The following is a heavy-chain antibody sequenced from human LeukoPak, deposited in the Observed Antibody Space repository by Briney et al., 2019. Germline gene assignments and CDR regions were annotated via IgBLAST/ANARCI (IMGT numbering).Heavy chain of an antibody. D-gene: IGHD5-12*01. CDR3: ARDSGTPYDYDAFDI. CDR1: GGTFSSYA. J-gene: IGHJ3*02. Sequence: GSSVKVSCKASGGTFSSYAISWVRQAPGQGLEGMGGIIPISGTANYAQKFQGRVTITTDESTSTAYMELSSLRSEDTAVYYCARDSGTPYDYDAFDIWGQGTMVTVSS. V-gene: IGHV1-69*05. CDR2: IIPISGTA.